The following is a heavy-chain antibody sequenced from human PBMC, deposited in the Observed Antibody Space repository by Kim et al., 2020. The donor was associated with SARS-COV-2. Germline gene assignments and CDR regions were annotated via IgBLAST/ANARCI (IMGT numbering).Heavy chain of an antibody. V-gene: IGHV4-38-2*02. CDR2: IYHSGST. CDR1: GYSISSGYY. J-gene: IGHJ6*02. D-gene: IGHD3-10*01. Sequence: SETLSLTCTVSGYSISSGYYWGWIRQPPGKGLEWIGSIYHSGSTYYNPSLKSRVTISVDTSKNQFSLKLSSVTAADTAVYYCARDDMVRGVIIMDYGMDVWGQGTTVTVSS. CDR3: ARDDMVRGVIIMDYGMDV.